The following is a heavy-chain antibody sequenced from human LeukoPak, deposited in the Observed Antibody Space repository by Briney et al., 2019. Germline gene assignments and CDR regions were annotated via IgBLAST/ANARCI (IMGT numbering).Heavy chain of an antibody. CDR3: ARRRDAYDVFDY. J-gene: IGHJ4*02. CDR2: ISGSGGST. CDR1: GFTFSSYA. V-gene: IGHV3-23*01. D-gene: IGHD5-24*01. Sequence: GGSLRLSCAASGFTFSSYAMSWVRQAPGKGLEWVSAISGSGGSTYYADSVKGRFTISRDNAKNSLYLQMNSLRAEDAAVYYCARRRDAYDVFDYWGQGTLVTVSP.